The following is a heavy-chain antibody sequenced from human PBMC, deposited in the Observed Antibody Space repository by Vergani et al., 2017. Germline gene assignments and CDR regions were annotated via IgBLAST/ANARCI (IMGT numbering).Heavy chain of an antibody. Sequence: QITLKESGPTLVKPTQTLTLTCTFSGFSLNTRGVSVAWIRQPPGKALDWLALLYWNDDQHYSPSLNNRVTITKDTSKNQVVLTMTNMDYVDTGTYYCVYRKTECGTTGCFYPVYNYDYMDVWGKGTTVTVSS. J-gene: IGHJ6*03. CDR3: VYRKTECGTTGCFYPVYNYDYMDV. CDR1: GFSLNTRGVS. D-gene: IGHD1-7*01. CDR2: LYWNDDQ. V-gene: IGHV2-5*04.